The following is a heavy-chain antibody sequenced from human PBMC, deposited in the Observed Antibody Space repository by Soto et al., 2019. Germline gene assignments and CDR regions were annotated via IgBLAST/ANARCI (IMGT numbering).Heavy chain of an antibody. CDR1: GFTFSSYA. Sequence: PGGSLRLSCAASGFTFSSYAMSWVRQAPGKGLVWVSRINSDGSSTKYADSVKGRFTISRDNAKNTLYLQMNSLSAEDTAVYYCARGAAGEARGFDPWGQGTLVTVSS. J-gene: IGHJ5*02. D-gene: IGHD6-13*01. V-gene: IGHV3-74*03. CDR2: INSDGSST. CDR3: ARGAAGEARGFDP.